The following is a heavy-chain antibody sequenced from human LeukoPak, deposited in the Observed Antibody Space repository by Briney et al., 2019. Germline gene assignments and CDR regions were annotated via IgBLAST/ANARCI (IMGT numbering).Heavy chain of an antibody. Sequence: GAPVKVSCKASGGTFSSYAISWVRQAPVQGLEWMGWINPNSGGTNYAQKFQGRVTMTRDTSISTAYMELSRLRSDDTAVYYCARGQVGLSSSGYHYWGQGTLVTVSS. D-gene: IGHD3-22*01. CDR1: GGTFSSYA. J-gene: IGHJ4*02. CDR2: INPNSGGT. CDR3: ARGQVGLSSSGYHY. V-gene: IGHV1-2*02.